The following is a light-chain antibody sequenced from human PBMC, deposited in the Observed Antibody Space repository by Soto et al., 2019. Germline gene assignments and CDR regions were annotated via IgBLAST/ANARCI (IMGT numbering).Light chain of an antibody. CDR2: GAS. CDR3: QQYNNWWT. Sequence: EVVMSQPPATLSVSPGERATLSCRASQSVSSNLAWYQQKPGQAPRLLIDGASTRATGIPARFSGSGSGTEFTLTISSLQSEDFAVYYCQQYNNWWTFGQGTKVDI. V-gene: IGKV3-15*01. J-gene: IGKJ1*01. CDR1: QSVSSN.